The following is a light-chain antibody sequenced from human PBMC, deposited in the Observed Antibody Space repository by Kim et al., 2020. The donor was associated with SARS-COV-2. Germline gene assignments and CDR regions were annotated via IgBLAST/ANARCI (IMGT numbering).Light chain of an antibody. Sequence: TSVGDRITITCQASQDISEYLNWYQQKPGKAPKLLIYGASNLETGVPSRFSGSGSGTDFTFTISSLQPEDFATYYCQQYDNLPITFGQGTRLEIK. CDR1: QDISEY. CDR2: GAS. CDR3: QQYDNLPIT. V-gene: IGKV1-33*01. J-gene: IGKJ5*01.